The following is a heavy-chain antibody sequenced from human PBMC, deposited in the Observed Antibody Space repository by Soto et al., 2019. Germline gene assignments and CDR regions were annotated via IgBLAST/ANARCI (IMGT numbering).Heavy chain of an antibody. V-gene: IGHV1-69*12. Sequence: QVQLVQSGAVVKKPGSSVKVSCKASGGTFSSYAMNWVRQAPGPGLEWMGGIIPMFGTTTYAQKFQGRVTITADESTSKVYMELTGLTSDDTAVYYCGRDGAWMGATFDYWGQGTLVTVSS. CDR1: GGTFSSYA. CDR2: IIPMFGTT. CDR3: GRDGAWMGATFDY. J-gene: IGHJ4*02. D-gene: IGHD1-26*01.